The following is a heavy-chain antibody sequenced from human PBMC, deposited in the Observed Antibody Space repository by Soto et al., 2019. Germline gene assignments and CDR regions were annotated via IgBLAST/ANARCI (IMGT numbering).Heavy chain of an antibody. CDR1: GGSISSGGYY. D-gene: IGHD1-26*01. Sequence: SETLSLTCTVSGGSISSGGYYWSWIRQHPGKGLEWIGYIYYSGSTYYNPSLKSRVTISVDKSKNQFSLKLSSVTAADTAVYYCARVSGSYYYGMDVWGQGTTVTVSS. J-gene: IGHJ6*02. V-gene: IGHV4-31*03. CDR3: ARVSGSYYYGMDV. CDR2: IYYSGST.